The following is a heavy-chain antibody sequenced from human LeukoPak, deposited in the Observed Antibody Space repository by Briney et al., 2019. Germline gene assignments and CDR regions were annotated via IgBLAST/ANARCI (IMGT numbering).Heavy chain of an antibody. CDR3: ASAGQHVWLQNEYYYYYYMDV. J-gene: IGHJ6*03. D-gene: IGHD5-24*01. V-gene: IGHV3-48*01. CDR2: ISSSSTI. CDR1: GFTFSSYS. Sequence: GGSLRLSCAASGFTFSSYSMNWVRQAPGKGLEWVSYISSSSTIYYSDSVKGRFTISRDNAKNSLYLQMNSLRAEDTAVYYCASAGQHVWLQNEYYYYYYMDVWGKGTTVTVSS.